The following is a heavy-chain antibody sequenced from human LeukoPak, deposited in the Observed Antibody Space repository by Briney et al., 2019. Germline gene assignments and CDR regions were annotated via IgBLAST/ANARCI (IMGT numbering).Heavy chain of an antibody. Sequence: GGSLRLSCAASGFTVSRSYLSWVRQAPGKGLEWVSVIYIGGRTYYADSVTGRFTISRDNSKNTLYLQMNSLRAEDTAVYYCARCLGGDYVSDTYWYFDLWGRGTLVTVSS. V-gene: IGHV3-53*01. J-gene: IGHJ2*01. CDR3: ARCLGGDYVSDTYWYFDL. D-gene: IGHD4-17*01. CDR1: GFTVSRSY. CDR2: IYIGGRT.